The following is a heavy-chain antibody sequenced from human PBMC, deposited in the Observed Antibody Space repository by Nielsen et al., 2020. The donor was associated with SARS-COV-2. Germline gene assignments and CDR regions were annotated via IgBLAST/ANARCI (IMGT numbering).Heavy chain of an antibody. CDR2: IYYNGST. Sequence: SETLSLTCTVSGGSISSSSYYWGWIRQPPGKGLEWIGSIYYNGSTYYNPSLKSRVTISVDTSKNQFSLKLSSVTAADTAVYYCARQSAILGGMDVWGQGTTVTVSS. J-gene: IGHJ6*02. D-gene: IGHD7-27*01. V-gene: IGHV4-39*01. CDR1: GGSISSSSYY. CDR3: ARQSAILGGMDV.